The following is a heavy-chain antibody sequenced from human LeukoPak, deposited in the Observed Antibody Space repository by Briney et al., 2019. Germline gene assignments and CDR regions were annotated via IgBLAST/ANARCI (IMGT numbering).Heavy chain of an antibody. D-gene: IGHD3-22*01. V-gene: IGHV1-18*01. Sequence: ASVKVSCKASGYTFTSYGISWVRQAPGQGLEWMGWISAYNGNTNYAQKLQGRVTMTTDTPTSTAYMELRSLRSDDTAVYYCARGADYYDSSGYSPETYWGQGTLVTVSS. J-gene: IGHJ4*02. CDR1: GYTFTSYG. CDR3: ARGADYYDSSGYSPETY. CDR2: ISAYNGNT.